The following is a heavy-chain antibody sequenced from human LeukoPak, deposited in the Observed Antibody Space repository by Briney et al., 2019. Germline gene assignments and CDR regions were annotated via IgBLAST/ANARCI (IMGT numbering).Heavy chain of an antibody. J-gene: IGHJ4*02. CDR2: ISGRGGST. CDR3: AKDKGSGTYPPY. V-gene: IGHV3-23*01. D-gene: IGHD1-26*01. CDR1: GFTFSSFA. Sequence: GGSLRLSCAASGFTFSSFAMSWVRQAPGKGLEGVSGISGRGGSTYYADSVKGRFTISRDNSNNRLYLQMNSLRAEDTAVYYCAKDKGSGTYPPYWGQGTLVTVSS.